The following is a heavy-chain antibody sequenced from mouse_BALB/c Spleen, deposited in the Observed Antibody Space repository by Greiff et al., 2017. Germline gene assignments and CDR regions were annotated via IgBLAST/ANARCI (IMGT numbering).Heavy chain of an antibody. Sequence: DVMLVESGGGLVKPGGSLKLSCAASGFAFSSYDMSWVRQTPEKRLEWVAYISSGGGSTYYPDTVKGRFTISRDNAKNTLYLQMSSLKSEDTAMYYCARPYGYDEDYFDYWGQGTTLTVAS. V-gene: IGHV5-12-1*01. D-gene: IGHD2-14*01. CDR3: ARPYGYDEDYFDY. J-gene: IGHJ2*01. CDR1: GFAFSSYD. CDR2: ISSGGGST.